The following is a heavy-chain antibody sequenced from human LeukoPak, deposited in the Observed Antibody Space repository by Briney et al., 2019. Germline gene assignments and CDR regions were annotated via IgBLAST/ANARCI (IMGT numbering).Heavy chain of an antibody. CDR2: ISSSSSYI. J-gene: IGHJ5*02. D-gene: IGHD3-3*01. Sequence: GGSLRLSCAASGFTFSSYSMNWVRQAPGKGLEWVSSISSSSSYIYYADSVKGRFTISRDNARNSLYLQMNSLRAEDTAVYYCARDVSVLEWLRNWFDPWGQGTLVTVSS. V-gene: IGHV3-21*01. CDR3: ARDVSVLEWLRNWFDP. CDR1: GFTFSSYS.